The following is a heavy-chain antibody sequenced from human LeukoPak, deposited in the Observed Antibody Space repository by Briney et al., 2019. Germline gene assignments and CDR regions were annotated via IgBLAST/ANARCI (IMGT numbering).Heavy chain of an antibody. CDR3: ARDLRTYYYDSSGPAF. V-gene: IGHV1-46*01. CDR2: INPSGGST. Sequence: GASVKVSCKASGYTFTSQYVHWVRQAPGRGLEWMGIINPSGGSTRYAQKLQGRVTMTTDTSTSTAYMELRSLRSDDTAVYYCARDLRTYYYDSSGPAFWGQGTLVTVSS. J-gene: IGHJ4*02. D-gene: IGHD3-22*01. CDR1: GYTFTSQY.